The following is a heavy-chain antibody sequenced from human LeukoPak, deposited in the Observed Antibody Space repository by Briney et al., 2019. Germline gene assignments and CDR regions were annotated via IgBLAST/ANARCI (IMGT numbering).Heavy chain of an antibody. Sequence: ASVKVSCKASGYTFTDFGVSWVRQAPGQGLEWMGWISAYNGNTNYVQKVQGRVTMTTDISTSTAYMELRSLRSDDTAVFYCVRDLGVDTSMIFFDFWGQGTRVTVSS. CDR2: ISAYNGNT. D-gene: IGHD5-18*01. CDR1: GYTFTDFG. V-gene: IGHV1-18*01. CDR3: VRDLGVDTSMIFFDF. J-gene: IGHJ4*02.